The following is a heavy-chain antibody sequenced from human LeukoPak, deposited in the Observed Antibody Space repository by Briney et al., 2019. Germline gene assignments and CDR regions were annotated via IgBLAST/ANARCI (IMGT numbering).Heavy chain of an antibody. D-gene: IGHD2-2*01. CDR2: ISAYNGNT. V-gene: IGHV1-18*01. CDR1: GYTFTSYG. Sequence: GASVKVSCKASGYTFTSYGISWVRQAPGQGLEWMGWISAYNGNTNYAQKLQGRVTMTTDTSTSTAYMELRSLRSDDTAVYYCARDPPDCRSSSCRWGGWIDPWGQGTLVTVSS. J-gene: IGHJ5*02. CDR3: ARDPPDCRSSSCRWGGWIDP.